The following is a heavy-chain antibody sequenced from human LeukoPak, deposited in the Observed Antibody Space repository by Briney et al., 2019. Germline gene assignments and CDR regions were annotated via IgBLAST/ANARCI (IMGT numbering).Heavy chain of an antibody. Sequence: GGSLRLSCAASGFTFSSYAMSWVRQAPGKGLEWVSAISGSGGSTYYADSVKGRFIISRDNSKNTLYLQMNSLRAEDTAVYYCAKDWARYCSGGSCLRGSYFDYWGQGTLVTVSS. V-gene: IGHV3-23*01. CDR2: ISGSGGST. CDR1: GFTFSSYA. CDR3: AKDWARYCSGGSCLRGSYFDY. J-gene: IGHJ4*02. D-gene: IGHD2-15*01.